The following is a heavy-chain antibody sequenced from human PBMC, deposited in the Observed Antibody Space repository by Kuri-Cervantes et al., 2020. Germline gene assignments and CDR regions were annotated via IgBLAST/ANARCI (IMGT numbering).Heavy chain of an antibody. CDR1: GYSISSGYY. Sequence: GSLRLSCAVSGYSISSGYYWGWIRQPPGKGLEWIGSIYHSGSTYYNPSLKSRVTISVDTSKNQFSLKLSSVTAADTAVYYCARGRSTARYYYYYYYMDVWGKGTTVTVSS. D-gene: IGHD2-2*01. CDR3: ARGRSTARYYYYYYYMDV. V-gene: IGHV4-38-2*01. CDR2: IYHSGST. J-gene: IGHJ6*03.